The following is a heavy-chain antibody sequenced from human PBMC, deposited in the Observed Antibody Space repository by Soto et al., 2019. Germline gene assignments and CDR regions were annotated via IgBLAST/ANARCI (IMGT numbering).Heavy chain of an antibody. CDR3: VKDFFSSGG. CDR2: ITDTGGTT. D-gene: IGHD3-10*01. CDR1: GFTFSSYA. V-gene: IGHV3-23*01. Sequence: EVHLLESGGGLVQPGGSLRLSCAASGFTFSSYAMCWVRQAPGKGLEWVSTITDTGGTTYYADSVKGRFTISRDNSKNTLYLQMNSLRVEDTAVYYCVKDFFSSGGWGQGILVTVSS. J-gene: IGHJ4*02.